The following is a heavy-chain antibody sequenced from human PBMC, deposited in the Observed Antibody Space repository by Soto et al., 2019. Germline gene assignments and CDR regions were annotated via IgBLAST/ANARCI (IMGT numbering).Heavy chain of an antibody. CDR3: ARVPIVVVPAAMHYYYYMDV. V-gene: IGHV3-33*01. D-gene: IGHD2-2*01. Sequence: PGGSLRLSCAASGFTFSSYGMHWVRQAPGKGLEWVAVIWYDGSNKYYADSVKGRFTISRDNSKNTLYLQMNSLRAEDTAVYYCARVPIVVVPAAMHYYYYMDVWGKGTTVTVS. CDR1: GFTFSSYG. J-gene: IGHJ6*03. CDR2: IWYDGSNK.